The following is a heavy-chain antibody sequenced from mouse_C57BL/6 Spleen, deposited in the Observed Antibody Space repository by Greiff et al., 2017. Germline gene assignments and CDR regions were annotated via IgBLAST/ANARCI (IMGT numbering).Heavy chain of an antibody. CDR2: INPSNGGT. CDR3: ARSLGQSPLAY. V-gene: IGHV1-53*01. J-gene: IGHJ3*01. CDR1: GYTFPSYW. Sequence: VQLQQPGTELVKPGASVPLSCKASGYTFPSYWWHWLKQRPGQGLEWIGNINPSNGGTNYNEKFKSKATLTVDKSSSTAYMQLSSLTSEETAVYYCARSLGQSPLAYWGQGTLVTVSA. D-gene: IGHD3-3*01.